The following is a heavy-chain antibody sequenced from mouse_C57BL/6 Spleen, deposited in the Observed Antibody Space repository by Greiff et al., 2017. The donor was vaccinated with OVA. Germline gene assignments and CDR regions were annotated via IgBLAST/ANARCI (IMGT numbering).Heavy chain of an antibody. CDR1: GYTFTDYN. Sequence: EVQLQQSGPELVKPGASVKMSCKASGYTFTDYNMHWVKQSHGKSLEWIGYINPNNGGTSYNQKFKGKATLTVKKYSSTAYMELRSLTSEDSAVYYCARGGFITTVVASYYYAMDYWGQGTSVTVSS. D-gene: IGHD1-1*01. J-gene: IGHJ4*01. V-gene: IGHV1-22*01. CDR2: INPNNGGT. CDR3: ARGGFITTVVASYYYAMDY.